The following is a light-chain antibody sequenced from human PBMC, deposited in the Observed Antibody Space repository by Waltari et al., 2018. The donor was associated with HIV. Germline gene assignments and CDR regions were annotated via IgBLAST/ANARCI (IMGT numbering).Light chain of an antibody. CDR3: QQYYSYPT. J-gene: IGKJ1*01. V-gene: IGKV1-8*01. CDR2: AAS. Sequence: AFRMTQSPSSISASTGDRVTITCRASQGVSNFLAWYQQKPGKAPHLLIYAASTLQTGVPSRFSGSGSGTNFTLTISCLQSEDFATYFCQQYYSYPTFGQGTKVEIK. CDR1: QGVSNF.